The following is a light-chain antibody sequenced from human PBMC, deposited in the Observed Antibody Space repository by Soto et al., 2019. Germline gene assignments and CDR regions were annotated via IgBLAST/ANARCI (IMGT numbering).Light chain of an antibody. CDR1: SSDVGSCNC. CDR3: SSYAGSNNFPYV. J-gene: IGLJ1*01. V-gene: IGLV2-8*01. Sequence: QSALTRPPSASGSPGQSVTISCTGTSSDVGSCNCVSWYQQYPGKAPKLMIYEVNKRPSGVPDRFSGSKSGNTASLTVSGLQAEDEADYYCSSYAGSNNFPYVFGTGTKVTVL. CDR2: EVN.